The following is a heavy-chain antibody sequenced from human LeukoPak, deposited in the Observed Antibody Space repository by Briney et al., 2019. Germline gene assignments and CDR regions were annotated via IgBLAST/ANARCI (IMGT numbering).Heavy chain of an antibody. Sequence: SVKVSCKASGGTFISYAISWVRQAPGQGLEWMGRIIPILGIANYAQKFQGRVTITADKSTSTAYMELSSLRSEDTAVYYCATEYGGNFNWGQGTLVTVSS. CDR2: IIPILGIA. CDR1: GGTFISYA. V-gene: IGHV1-69*04. D-gene: IGHD4-23*01. CDR3: ATEYGGNFN. J-gene: IGHJ4*02.